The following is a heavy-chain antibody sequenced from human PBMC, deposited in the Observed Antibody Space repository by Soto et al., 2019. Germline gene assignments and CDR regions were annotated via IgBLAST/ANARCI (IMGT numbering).Heavy chain of an antibody. Sequence: EVQLLESGGGLVQPGGSLRLSCAASGFTFSSYAMSWVRQAPGKGLEWVSAISGSGGSTYYADSVKGRFTISRDNSKNTLYLQMNSPRAEDTAVYYCAKGVVPGPYYYYGMDVWGQGTTVTVSS. CDR1: GFTFSSYA. D-gene: IGHD2-2*01. V-gene: IGHV3-23*01. J-gene: IGHJ6*02. CDR2: ISGSGGST. CDR3: AKGVVPGPYYYYGMDV.